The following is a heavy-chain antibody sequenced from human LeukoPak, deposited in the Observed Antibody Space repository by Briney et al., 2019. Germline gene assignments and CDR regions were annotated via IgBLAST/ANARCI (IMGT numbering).Heavy chain of an antibody. CDR3: ARGYCSGGSCYHFDS. CDR1: GYRLSDYY. V-gene: IGHV1-2*02. J-gene: IGHJ4*02. Sequence: ASVKVSCKASGYRLSDYYMHWVRKAPGQGLEWMVWVNSNSGGTHYAQKFEGRVTMTRDTSISTAYMELSRLKIDDTALYYCARGYCSGGSCYHFDSWGQGTLVTVSS. D-gene: IGHD2-15*01. CDR2: VNSNSGGT.